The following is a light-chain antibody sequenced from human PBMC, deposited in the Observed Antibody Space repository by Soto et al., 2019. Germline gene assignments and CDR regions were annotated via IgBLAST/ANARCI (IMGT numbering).Light chain of an antibody. Sequence: QSVLTQPPSASGSPGQSVTISCTGTSSDVGGYNYVSWYQQHPGKAPKLMIYDVSKRPSGVRDRFSGSKSGNTASLTVSGLQADDEADYYCSSYAGTHVVFGTGTKVTVL. J-gene: IGLJ1*01. V-gene: IGLV2-8*01. CDR2: DVS. CDR1: SSDVGGYNY. CDR3: SSYAGTHVV.